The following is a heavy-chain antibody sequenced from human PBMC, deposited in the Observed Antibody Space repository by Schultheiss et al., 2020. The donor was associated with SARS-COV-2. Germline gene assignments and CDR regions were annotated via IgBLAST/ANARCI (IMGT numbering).Heavy chain of an antibody. CDR1: GGSISSYY. Sequence: SQTLSLTCTVSGGSISSYYWSWIRQPPGKGLEWIGYIYYSGSTNYNPSLKSRVTISVDTSKNQFSLKLSSVTAADTAVYYCAAALAVASSEYWGQGTLVTVSS. CDR3: AAALAVASSEY. J-gene: IGHJ4*02. CDR2: IYYSGST. V-gene: IGHV4-59*08. D-gene: IGHD6-19*01.